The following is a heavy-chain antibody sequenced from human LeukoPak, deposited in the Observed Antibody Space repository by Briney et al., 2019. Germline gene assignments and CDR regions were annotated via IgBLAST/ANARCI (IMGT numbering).Heavy chain of an antibody. D-gene: IGHD3/OR15-3a*01. CDR1: GYTFTFYY. V-gene: IGHV1-2*02. CDR2: IFPNNGNT. Sequence: GASVKVSCKASGYTFTFYYIHWVRQAPGQGLEWMGWIFPNNGNTKYAQKFQGRFTMTRDTSISTAYMELTRLRSDDTAVNYCATGLGVLDPEANSWGQGTLVTVSS. J-gene: IGHJ4*02. CDR3: ATGLGVLDPEANS.